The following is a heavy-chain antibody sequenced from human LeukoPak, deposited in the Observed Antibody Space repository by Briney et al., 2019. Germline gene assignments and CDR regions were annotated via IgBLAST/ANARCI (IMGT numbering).Heavy chain of an antibody. CDR3: ARGRGYSSSWYFDY. CDR2: IKQDGSEK. V-gene: IGHV3-7*01. Sequence: GRSLRLSCEASAFTFSSYWMSWVRQAPGEGLEWVAYIKQDGSEKYYVDSVKGRFTISRDKAKTSLYLQMNSLRAEDTAVYYCARGRGYSSSWYFDYWGQGTLVTVSS. CDR1: AFTFSSYW. D-gene: IGHD6-13*01. J-gene: IGHJ4*02.